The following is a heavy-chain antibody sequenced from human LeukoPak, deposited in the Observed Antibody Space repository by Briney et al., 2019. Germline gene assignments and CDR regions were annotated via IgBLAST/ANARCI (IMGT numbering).Heavy chain of an antibody. CDR1: GGSFSGYY. CDR3: ARGARPIYYYYGMDV. V-gene: IGHV4-34*01. J-gene: IGHJ6*02. D-gene: IGHD3-9*01. CDR2: INHSGST. Sequence: SETLSLTCAVYGGSFSGYYWSWIRQPPGKGLEWIGEINHSGSTNYNPSLKSRVTISVDTSKNQFSLKLSSVTAADTAVYYCARGARPIYYYYGMDVWGQGTTVTVSS.